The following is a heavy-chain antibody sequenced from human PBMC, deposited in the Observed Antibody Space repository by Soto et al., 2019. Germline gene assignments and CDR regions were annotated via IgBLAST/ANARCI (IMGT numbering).Heavy chain of an antibody. V-gene: IGHV3-21*01. CDR2: ISSSSSYI. CDR3: ASGGNDYGDYKSFDY. J-gene: IGHJ4*02. CDR1: GFTFSSYS. Sequence: EVQLVESGGGLVKPGGSLRLSCAASGFTFSSYSMNWVRQAPGKGLEWVSSISSSSSYIYYADSVKGRFTISRDNAKNSLYLQMNSLRAEDTAVYYCASGGNDYGDYKSFDYWGQGTLVTVSS. D-gene: IGHD4-17*01.